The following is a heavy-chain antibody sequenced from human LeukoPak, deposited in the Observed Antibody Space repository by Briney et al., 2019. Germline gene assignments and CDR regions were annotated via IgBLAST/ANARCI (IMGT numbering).Heavy chain of an antibody. D-gene: IGHD3-22*01. J-gene: IGHJ4*02. Sequence: GGSLRLSCAASGFTVSSIYMSWVRQAPGKGLEWVSVIYSDGNTYYEDSVKGRFTISRDNSKNTVYLQMNSLKTEDTAVYYCTRQGDSSDYWGQGTLVTVSS. CDR3: TRQGDSSDY. V-gene: IGHV3-66*04. CDR1: GFTVSSIY. CDR2: IYSDGNT.